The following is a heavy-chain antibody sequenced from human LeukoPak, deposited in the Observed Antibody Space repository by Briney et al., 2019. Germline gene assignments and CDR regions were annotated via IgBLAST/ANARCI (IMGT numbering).Heavy chain of an antibody. J-gene: IGHJ4*02. D-gene: IGHD5-18*01. V-gene: IGHV3-30*04. CDR3: AREHYSYGPSGFDY. CDR1: GFTFSSYA. Sequence: PGRSLRLSCAASGFTFSSYAMHWVRQAPGKGLEWVAVISYDGSNKYYADSVKGRFTISRDNSKNTLYLQMTSLRAEDTAVYYGAREHYSYGPSGFDYWGQGTLVTVSS. CDR2: ISYDGSNK.